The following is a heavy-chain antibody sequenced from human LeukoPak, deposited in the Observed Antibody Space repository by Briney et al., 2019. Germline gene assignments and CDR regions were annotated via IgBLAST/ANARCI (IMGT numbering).Heavy chain of an antibody. CDR2: ISGSGGST. V-gene: IGHV3-23*01. J-gene: IGHJ3*02. CDR3: AKDGPRGAPEHDAFDI. CDR1: GFTFSSYA. Sequence: GGSLRLSCTASGFTFSSYAMSWVRQAPGKGLEWVSAISGSGGSTYYADSVKGRFTISRDNSKNTLYLQMNSLRAEDTAVYYCAKDGPRGAPEHDAFDIWGQGTMVTVSS. D-gene: IGHD1-14*01.